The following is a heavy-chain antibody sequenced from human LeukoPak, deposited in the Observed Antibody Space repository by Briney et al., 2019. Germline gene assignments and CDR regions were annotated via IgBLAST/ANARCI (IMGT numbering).Heavy chain of an antibody. CDR1: GFTFSSYG. Sequence: GGSLRLSCAASGFTFSSYGMSWVRQAPGKGLEWVSAISGSGGSTYYADSVKGRFTISRDNSKNTLYLQMNSLRAEDTAVYFCAKAPVTSCRGAYCYPFDSWGQGTLVTVSS. CDR3: AKAPVTSCRGAYCYPFDS. D-gene: IGHD2-21*01. V-gene: IGHV3-23*01. J-gene: IGHJ4*02. CDR2: ISGSGGST.